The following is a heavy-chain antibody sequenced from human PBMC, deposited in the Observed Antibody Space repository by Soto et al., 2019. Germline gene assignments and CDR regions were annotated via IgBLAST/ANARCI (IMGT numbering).Heavy chain of an antibody. CDR2: IDPSDSYI. CDR1: GYIFTTYW. J-gene: IGHJ6*02. D-gene: IGHD2-2*02. Sequence: VESLKISCKASGYIFTTYWICCFLQMRVKVLEWMGRIDPSDSYIKYSPSFQGHVTISADNSISTAYLQWSSLKASDTAMYYCARHDCSSTRCYNFGMDVWGQGTTVTVSS. V-gene: IGHV5-10-1*01. CDR3: ARHDCSSTRCYNFGMDV.